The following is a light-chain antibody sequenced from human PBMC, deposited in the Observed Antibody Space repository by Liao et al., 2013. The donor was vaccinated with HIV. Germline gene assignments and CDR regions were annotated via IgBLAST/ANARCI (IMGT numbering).Light chain of an antibody. J-gene: IGLJ2*01. CDR2: YDS. CDR3: QVWDRSSDEGV. V-gene: IGLV3-21*01. CDR1: ALPKQY. Sequence: SYELTQPPSVSVSPGQTARITCSGDALPKQYAYWYQQKPGQAPVLVIDYDSDWPSGIPERFSGSNSGNTATLTISRVEAGDEADYYCQVWDRSSDEGVFGGGTKVTVL.